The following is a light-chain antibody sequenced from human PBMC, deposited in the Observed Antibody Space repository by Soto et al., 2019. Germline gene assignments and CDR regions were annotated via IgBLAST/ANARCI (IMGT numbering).Light chain of an antibody. Sequence: QAVVTQPASVSGSPGQSITISCTGTSNDFGSYNAVSWYQQYPGKVPTVMIYEVYKRPSGVSLRFSGSKSGNTASLTISGLRAEDEADYYCCSFAGGTLVFGGGTKLTVL. J-gene: IGLJ2*01. CDR2: EVY. CDR3: CSFAGGTLV. V-gene: IGLV2-23*02. CDR1: SNDFGSYNA.